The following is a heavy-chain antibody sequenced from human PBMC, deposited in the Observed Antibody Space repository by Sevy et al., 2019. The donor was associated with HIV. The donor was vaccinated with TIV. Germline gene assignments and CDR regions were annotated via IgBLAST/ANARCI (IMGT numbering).Heavy chain of an antibody. Sequence: SETLSLTCAVSGYSISSGYYWGWIRQPPGKGLEWIGSIYHSGSTYYNPSLKSRVTISVDTSKNRFSLKLSSVTAADTAVYYCARKESDYYGSGSYQINWYFDLWGRGTLVTVSS. CDR1: GYSISSGYY. V-gene: IGHV4-38-2*01. CDR2: IYHSGST. J-gene: IGHJ2*01. D-gene: IGHD3-10*01. CDR3: ARKESDYYGSGSYQINWYFDL.